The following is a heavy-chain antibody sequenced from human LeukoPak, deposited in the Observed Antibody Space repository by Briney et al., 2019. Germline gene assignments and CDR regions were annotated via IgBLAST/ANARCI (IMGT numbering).Heavy chain of an antibody. CDR1: GGSIRSSYYY. V-gene: IGHV4-31*03. CDR3: ARWYYYDSSGYYYGMDV. J-gene: IGHJ6*02. CDR2: IYYSGST. Sequence: SETLSLTCTVSGGSIRSSYYYWSWIRQHPGKGLEWIGYIYYSGSTYYNPSLKSRVTISVDTSKNQFSLKLSSVTAADTAVYYCARWYYYDSSGYYYGMDVWGQGTTVTVSS. D-gene: IGHD3-22*01.